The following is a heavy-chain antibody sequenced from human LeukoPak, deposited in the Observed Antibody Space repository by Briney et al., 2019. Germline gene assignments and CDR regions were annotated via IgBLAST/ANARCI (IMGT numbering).Heavy chain of an antibody. D-gene: IGHD3-3*01. CDR2: IIPNSGGT. Sequence: ASVKVSCKASGGTFSSYAISWVRQAPGQGLGWMGRIIPNSGGTKYAKKFQGRVTMTRDTSISTAYMELSRLGSDDTAVYYCARERTISANWFDPWGQGTLVTVSS. J-gene: IGHJ5*02. CDR1: GGTFSSYA. V-gene: IGHV1-2*06. CDR3: ARERTISANWFDP.